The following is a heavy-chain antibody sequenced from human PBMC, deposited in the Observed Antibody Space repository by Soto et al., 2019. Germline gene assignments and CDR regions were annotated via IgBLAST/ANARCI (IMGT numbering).Heavy chain of an antibody. V-gene: IGHV3-66*01. CDR2: LYSGGTT. CDR3: ARGAHLTGWNYLYMDV. J-gene: IGHJ6*03. Sequence: PGGSLRLSCAASGFTVSKHYMNWVRQAPGKGLEWVSVLYSGGTTYYADSVKGTFTISRDNSKNALYLQMNGLRAEDTAVYYCARGAHLTGWNYLYMDVWGRGTTVTVSS. D-gene: IGHD3-9*01. CDR1: GFTVSKHY.